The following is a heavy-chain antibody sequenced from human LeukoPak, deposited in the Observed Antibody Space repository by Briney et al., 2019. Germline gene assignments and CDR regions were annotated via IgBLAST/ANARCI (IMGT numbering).Heavy chain of an antibody. J-gene: IGHJ4*02. CDR3: ARDGVEMATISDY. CDR2: INPNSGGT. V-gene: IGHV1-2*02. Sequence: ASVKVSCKASGYTFTGYYMHWVRQAPGQGLEWMGWINPNSGGTNYAQKFQGRVTMTRDTSISTAYMGLSRLRSDDRAVYYCARDGVEMATISDYWGQGTLVTVSS. D-gene: IGHD5-24*01. CDR1: GYTFTGYY.